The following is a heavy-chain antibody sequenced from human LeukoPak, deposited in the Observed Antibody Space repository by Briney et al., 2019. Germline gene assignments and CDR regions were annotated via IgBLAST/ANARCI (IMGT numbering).Heavy chain of an antibody. J-gene: IGHJ6*02. V-gene: IGHV4-31*11. Sequence: SETLSLTCAVSGGSISSGTHYWNWIRQHPGQGLEWIGHIYNTGSAYYNPSLMSQVSISIDTSENQFSLKLSSVTAADTAVYYCASTHCASPSCYSYYYSGLDVWGQGTTVIVSS. CDR3: ASTHCASPSCYSYYYSGLDV. D-gene: IGHD2-2*01. CDR2: IYNTGSA. CDR1: GGSISSGTHY.